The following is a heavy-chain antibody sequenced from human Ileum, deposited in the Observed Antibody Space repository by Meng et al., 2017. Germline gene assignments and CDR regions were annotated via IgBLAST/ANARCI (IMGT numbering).Heavy chain of an antibody. Sequence: QVHLQESGPGLVKPSGNLSLTCVVSGDCSSSRDWWSWVRQPPGKGLEWIGEISQESGRTNYNPSLKSRVTISLDKSKNQFSLNLNSVTAADTAVYYCVRNEGYSLGDWGQGTLVTVSS. J-gene: IGHJ4*02. CDR1: GDCSSSRDW. V-gene: IGHV4-4*02. CDR2: ISQESGRT. D-gene: IGHD2-21*01. CDR3: VRNEGYSLGD.